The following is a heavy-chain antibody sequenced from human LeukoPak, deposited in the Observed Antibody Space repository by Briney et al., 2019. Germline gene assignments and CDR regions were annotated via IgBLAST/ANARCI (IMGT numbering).Heavy chain of an antibody. J-gene: IGHJ4*02. CDR1: GFTFSSYW. V-gene: IGHV3-74*01. CDR2: INIDGSNT. CDR3: ARDQSMVGPTTADY. Sequence: GGSLRLSCAASGFTFSSYWMHWVRQVPGKGLVWVSRINIDGSNTIYADSVKGRFTISRDNAKNTLYLQMNSLRVEDTAVYYCARDQSMVGPTTADYWGQGTLVTVSS. D-gene: IGHD1-26*01.